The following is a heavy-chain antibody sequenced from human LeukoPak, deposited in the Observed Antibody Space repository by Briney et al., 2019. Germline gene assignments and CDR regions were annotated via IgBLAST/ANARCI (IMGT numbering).Heavy chain of an antibody. D-gene: IGHD3-10*01. CDR1: GGSFSGYY. Sequence: SETLSLTCAVYGGSFSGYYWSWIRQPPGKGLEWIGEINHSGSTNYNPSLKSRVTISVDTSKNQFSLKLSSVTAADTAVYYCARGLVRGVIIRIYFDYRGQGTLVTVSS. J-gene: IGHJ4*02. V-gene: IGHV4-34*01. CDR2: INHSGST. CDR3: ARGLVRGVIIRIYFDY.